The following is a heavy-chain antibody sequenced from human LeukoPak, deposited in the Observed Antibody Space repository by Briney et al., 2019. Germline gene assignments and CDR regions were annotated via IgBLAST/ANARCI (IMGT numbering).Heavy chain of an antibody. CDR2: IYYSGST. D-gene: IGHD2-15*01. CDR1: GGSIRSYY. CDR3: ARRITPWGYYYYMDV. V-gene: IGHV4-59*12. J-gene: IGHJ6*03. Sequence: SETLSLTCTVSGGSIRSYYWSWIRQPPGKGLEWIGYIYYSGSTNYNPSLKSRVTISVDTSKNQFSLKLSSVTAADTAVYYCARRITPWGYYYYMDVWGKGTTVTVSS.